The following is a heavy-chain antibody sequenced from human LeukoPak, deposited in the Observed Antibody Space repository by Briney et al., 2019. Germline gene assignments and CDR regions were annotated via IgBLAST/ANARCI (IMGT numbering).Heavy chain of an antibody. CDR3: ARVKVSPYHYDSSVPLDY. J-gene: IGHJ4*02. Sequence: GGSLRLSCAASGFTFSDYYMSWIRQAPGKGLEWVSYISSSGSTIYYADSVKGRFTISRDNAKNSLYLQMNGLRAEDTAVYYCARVKVSPYHYDSSVPLDYWGQGTLVTVSS. CDR1: GFTFSDYY. V-gene: IGHV3-11*01. CDR2: ISSSGSTI. D-gene: IGHD3-22*01.